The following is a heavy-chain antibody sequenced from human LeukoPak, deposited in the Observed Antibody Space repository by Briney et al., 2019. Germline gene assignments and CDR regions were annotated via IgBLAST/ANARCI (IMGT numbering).Heavy chain of an antibody. CDR1: GFTFSSYA. CDR3: AKGTHYYDFWSGYYFDY. CDR2: ISGSGGST. Sequence: GGSLRLSCAASGFTFSSYAMGWVRKAPGKGLEWVSAISGSGGSTYYADSVKGRFTISRDNSKNTLYLQMNSLRAEDTAVYYCAKGTHYYDFWSGYYFDYWGQGTLVTVSS. D-gene: IGHD3-3*01. J-gene: IGHJ4*02. V-gene: IGHV3-23*01.